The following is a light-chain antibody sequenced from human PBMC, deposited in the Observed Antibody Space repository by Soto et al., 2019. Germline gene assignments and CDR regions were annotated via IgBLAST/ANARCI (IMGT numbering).Light chain of an antibody. J-gene: IGKJ5*01. V-gene: IGKV3D-15*01. CDR1: QTIIN. Sequence: EIVVTQSPGTLSLSPGERATLSCRASQTIINLAWFQQKPGQAPRLLIHGISNRATAVPDRFSGSGSGTEFTLTISSLQSEDFAIYYCQQYHHWPPITFGQGTRLEI. CDR2: GIS. CDR3: QQYHHWPPIT.